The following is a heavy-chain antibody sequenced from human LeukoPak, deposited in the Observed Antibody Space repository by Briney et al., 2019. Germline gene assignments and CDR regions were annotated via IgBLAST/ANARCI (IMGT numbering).Heavy chain of an antibody. D-gene: IGHD3-9*01. J-gene: IGHJ4*02. V-gene: IGHV3-23*01. CDR3: AKDHYDILTGYYNPLDY. CDR2: ISGSGGST. Sequence: PGGSLRLSCAASGFTFSSYAMSWVRQAPGKGLEWVSAISGSGGSTYYADSVKGRFTISRDNSKNTLHLRMNSLRAEDTAVYYCAKDHYDILTGYYNPLDYWGQGTLVTVSS. CDR1: GFTFSSYA.